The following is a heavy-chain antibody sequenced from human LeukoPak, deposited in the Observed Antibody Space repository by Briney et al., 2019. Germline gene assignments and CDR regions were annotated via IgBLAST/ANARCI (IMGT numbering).Heavy chain of an antibody. Sequence: GGSLRLSCAASGFTFSGSAMHWVRQASGKGLEWVGRIRSKANNYATAYAASVEGRFTVSRDDSKNTAYLQMNSLKTEDGSGGYYQIYWGQGTLVTVSS. CDR3: QIY. J-gene: IGHJ4*02. CDR2: IRSKANNYAT. V-gene: IGHV3-73*01. D-gene: IGHD3-10*01. CDR1: GFTFSGSA.